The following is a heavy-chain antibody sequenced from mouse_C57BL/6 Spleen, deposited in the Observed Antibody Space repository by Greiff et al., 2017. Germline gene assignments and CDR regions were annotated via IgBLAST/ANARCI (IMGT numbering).Heavy chain of an antibody. CDR2: IYPGDGDT. V-gene: IGHV1-80*01. J-gene: IGHJ4*01. Sequence: VQLQQSGAELVKPGASVKISCKASGYAFSSYWMNWVKQRPGKGLEWIGQIYPGDGDTNYNGKFKGKATLTADKSSSTAYMQLRSLTSEDSAVYFCARKERAYDYDGYAMDYWGQGTSVTVSS. CDR3: ARKERAYDYDGYAMDY. CDR1: GYAFSSYW. D-gene: IGHD2-4*01.